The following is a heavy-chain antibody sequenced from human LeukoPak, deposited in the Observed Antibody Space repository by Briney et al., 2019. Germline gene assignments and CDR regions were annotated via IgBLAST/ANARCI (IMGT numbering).Heavy chain of an antibody. CDR1: GYTFTDYY. J-gene: IGHJ4*02. Sequence: ASVKVSCKASGYTFTDYYMHWVRQAPGQGLEWMGWINPNSGGTNFAQKFQGRVAMTRDTSISTAYLELGSLRSDDTAVYFCARARWQLVPYFDAWGQGTLVTVSS. V-gene: IGHV1-2*02. CDR2: INPNSGGT. D-gene: IGHD6-6*01. CDR3: ARARWQLVPYFDA.